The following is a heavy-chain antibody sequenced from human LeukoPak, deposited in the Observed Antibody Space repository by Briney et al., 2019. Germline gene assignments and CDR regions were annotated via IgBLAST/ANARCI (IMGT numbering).Heavy chain of an antibody. Sequence: GGSLRLSCAACGLTLRSYEMKGVGQARGKGGEWGAYISSSGSAIYYADSVKGRFTISRDNAKTSLYLQMNSLGAEDTAVYYCATDISWYGGDYWGQGTLVSVSS. CDR1: GLTLRSYE. CDR3: ATDISWYGGDY. CDR2: ISSSGSAI. J-gene: IGHJ4*02. V-gene: IGHV3-48*03. D-gene: IGHD6-13*01.